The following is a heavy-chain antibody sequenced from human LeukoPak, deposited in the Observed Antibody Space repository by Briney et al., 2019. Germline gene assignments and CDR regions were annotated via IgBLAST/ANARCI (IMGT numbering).Heavy chain of an antibody. J-gene: IGHJ4*02. Sequence: SAKVSCKASGGTFSSYAISWVRQAPGQGLEWMGRIIPIFGTANYAQKFQGRVTITTDESTSTAYMELSSLRSEDTAVYYCARVQRDGDYVYYWGQGTLVTVSS. CDR1: GGTFSSYA. CDR3: ARVQRDGDYVYY. CDR2: IIPIFGTA. V-gene: IGHV1-69*05. D-gene: IGHD4-17*01.